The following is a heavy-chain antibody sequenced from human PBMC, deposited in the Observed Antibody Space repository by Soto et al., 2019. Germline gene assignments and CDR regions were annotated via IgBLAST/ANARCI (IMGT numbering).Heavy chain of an antibody. CDR1: GDSIRDGGYY. CDR3: DKDHSHQQIPAVTPGWLDT. Sequence: SETLSLTCTVSGDSIRDGGYYWAWIRQRPGKGLEWMGYIYFTGKTNYNPSLENRLTMSVDMSRRQLYLRLTSVTAADTAVYFCDKDHSHQQIPAVTPGWLDTWGQGISVTVSS. CDR2: IYFTGKT. D-gene: IGHD2-2*01. V-gene: IGHV4-31*03. J-gene: IGHJ5*02.